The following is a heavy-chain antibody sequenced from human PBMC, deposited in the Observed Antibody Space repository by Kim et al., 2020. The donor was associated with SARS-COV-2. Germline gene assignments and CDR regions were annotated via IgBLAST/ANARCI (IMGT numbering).Heavy chain of an antibody. CDR2: NTI. D-gene: IGHD2-8*01. CDR3: ARQWDAFDI. J-gene: IGHJ3*02. Sequence: NTIYYADSVTGRFTISRDNAKNSLYLQMNSLRAEDTAVYYCARQWDAFDIWGQGTMVTVSS. V-gene: IGHV3-48*03.